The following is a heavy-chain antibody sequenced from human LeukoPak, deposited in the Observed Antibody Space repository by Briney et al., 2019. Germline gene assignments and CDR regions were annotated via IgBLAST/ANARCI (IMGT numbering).Heavy chain of an antibody. Sequence: PGASLRLTCAGSGFTFSNYGLSWVRHAPGKGLEWVLTISFSGDNTHYADSVKGRFTISRDNFKNTVYLQMSSLRAEDAAIYYCARDSGGTFLFDSWGQGTLVTVAS. CDR2: ISFSGDNT. CDR3: ARDSGGTFLFDS. J-gene: IGHJ4*02. D-gene: IGHD1-26*01. CDR1: GFTFSNYG. V-gene: IGHV3-23*01.